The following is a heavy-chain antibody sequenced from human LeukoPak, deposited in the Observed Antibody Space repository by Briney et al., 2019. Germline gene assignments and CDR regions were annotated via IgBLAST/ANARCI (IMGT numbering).Heavy chain of an antibody. J-gene: IGHJ6*02. CDR2: INPSGGST. V-gene: IGHV1-46*01. D-gene: IGHD1-26*01. CDR3: ARGLGSGSRGYYYGMDV. Sequence: ASVKVSYKASGYTFTSYYMHWVRQAPGQGLEWMGIINPSGGSTSYAQKFQGRVTMTRDTSTSTVYMELSSLRSEDTAVYYCARGLGSGSRGYYYGMDVWGQGTTVTVSS. CDR1: GYTFTSYY.